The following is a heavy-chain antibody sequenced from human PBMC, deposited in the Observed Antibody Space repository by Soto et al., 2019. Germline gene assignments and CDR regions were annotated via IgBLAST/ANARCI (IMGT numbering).Heavy chain of an antibody. CDR1: GFTFSSYA. CDR3: ARETYYDFWSGPVPHAFDI. Sequence: GGSLRLSCAASGFTFSSYAMHWVRQAPGKGLEWVAVISYDGSNKYYADSVKGRFTISRYNSKNTLYLQMNSLRAEDTAVYYCARETYYDFWSGPVPHAFDIWGQGTMVTVSS. V-gene: IGHV3-30-3*01. CDR2: ISYDGSNK. J-gene: IGHJ3*02. D-gene: IGHD3-3*01.